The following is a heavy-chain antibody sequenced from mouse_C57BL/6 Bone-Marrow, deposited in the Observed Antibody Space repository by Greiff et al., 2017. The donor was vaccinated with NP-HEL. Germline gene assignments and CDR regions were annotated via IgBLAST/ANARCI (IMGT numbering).Heavy chain of an antibody. Sequence: QVQLQQPGAELVMPGASVKLSCKASGYTFTSYWMHWVKQRPGQGLEWIGEIDPSDSYTNYNQKFKGKSTLTVDKSSSTAYMQLSSLTSEDSAVYYCERYDYDGFAYWGQGTLVTVSA. CDR2: IDPSDSYT. V-gene: IGHV1-69*01. CDR3: ERYDYDGFAY. D-gene: IGHD2-4*01. CDR1: GYTFTSYW. J-gene: IGHJ3*01.